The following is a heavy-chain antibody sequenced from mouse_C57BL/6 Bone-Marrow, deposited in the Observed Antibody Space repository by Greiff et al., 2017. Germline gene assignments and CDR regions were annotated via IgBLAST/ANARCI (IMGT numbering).Heavy chain of an antibody. CDR1: GFTFSDYY. J-gene: IGHJ1*03. Sequence: EVHLVESGGGLVQPGGSLKLSCAASGFTFSDYYMYWVRQTPEKRLEWVAYISNGGGSTYYPDTVKGRFTISRDNAKNTLYLQRSRLKSEDTAMYYCARPGYDGPCWYFDVWGTGTTVTVSS. D-gene: IGHD2-2*01. CDR2: ISNGGGST. CDR3: ARPGYDGPCWYFDV. V-gene: IGHV5-12*01.